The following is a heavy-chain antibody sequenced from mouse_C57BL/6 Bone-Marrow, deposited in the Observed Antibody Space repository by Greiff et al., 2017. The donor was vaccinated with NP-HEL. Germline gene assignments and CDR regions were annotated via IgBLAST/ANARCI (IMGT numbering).Heavy chain of an antibody. D-gene: IGHD6-1*01. CDR1: GFTFTDYN. CDR3: GTATGRFAY. J-gene: IGHJ3*01. V-gene: IGHV1-22*01. Sequence: VQLQQSGPDLVKPGPSVKISCTASGFTFTDYNMHWVRQSPGKSLEWIGKINPNNGGTSHNQKFKGKATLTVNKSSNAAYMELRTLTSDDSAVYYCGTATGRFAYWGQGTLVTVSA. CDR2: INPNNGGT.